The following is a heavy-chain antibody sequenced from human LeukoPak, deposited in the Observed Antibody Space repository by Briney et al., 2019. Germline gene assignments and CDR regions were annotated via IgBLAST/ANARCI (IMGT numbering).Heavy chain of an antibody. V-gene: IGHV5-51*01. D-gene: IGHD1-14*01. CDR2: IYPGDSDT. CDR1: AYSFISYY. Sequence: GESLKISCKGSAYSFISYYAISVLQMPGKGLEWMGIIYPGDSDTRYSPSFQGQVTISADKSISTAYLQWSSLKASDTAMYYCASGMGRDWFYPWGQGTLVTVSS. J-gene: IGHJ5*02. CDR3: ASGMGRDWFYP.